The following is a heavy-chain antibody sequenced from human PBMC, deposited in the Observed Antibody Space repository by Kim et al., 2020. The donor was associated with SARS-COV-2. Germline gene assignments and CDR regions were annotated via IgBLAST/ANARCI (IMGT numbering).Heavy chain of an antibody. V-gene: IGHV3-23*01. CDR1: GFPFSSYA. CDR2: ISDSGDST. D-gene: IGHD2-15*01. CDR3: AKERGRDAYNSDS. J-gene: IGHJ4*02. Sequence: GGSLRLSCAASGFPFSSYAMDWVRQAPGKGLEWVSSISDSGDSTYYAESVKGRFTTSRDNSKNTLHLQMDSLRAEDTALYYCAKERGRDAYNSDSWGQGVLVTVSS.